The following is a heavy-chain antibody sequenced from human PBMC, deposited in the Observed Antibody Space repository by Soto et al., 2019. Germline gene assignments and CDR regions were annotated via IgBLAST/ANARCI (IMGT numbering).Heavy chain of an antibody. CDR3: ARGISYRWVY. V-gene: IGHV4-4*02. D-gene: IGHD3-16*02. CDR1: GDSLSTDYW. CDR2: IHHSGIT. J-gene: IGHJ4*02. Sequence: PSETLSLTCTVSGDSLSTDYWWSWVRQPPGKGLEWIGEIHHSGITNYIQSLKSRDTMSVDKSNNQVSLELTSVAAADTAVYYCARGISYRWVYWGQGTLVTVSS.